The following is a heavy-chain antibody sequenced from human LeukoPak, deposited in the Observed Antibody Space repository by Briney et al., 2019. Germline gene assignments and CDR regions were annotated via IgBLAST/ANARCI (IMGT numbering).Heavy chain of an antibody. D-gene: IGHD2/OR15-2a*01. V-gene: IGHV4-31*03. J-gene: IGHJ4*02. Sequence: SETLSLTCTVSGGSISSGGYYWSWIRQHPGKGLEWIGYIYYSGSTYYNPSLKSRVTISVDTSKNQFSLKLSSVTAADTAVYYCARVVSPLLVINEYYFDYWGQGTLVTVSS. CDR3: ARVVSPLLVINEYYFDY. CDR2: IYYSGST. CDR1: GGSISSGGYY.